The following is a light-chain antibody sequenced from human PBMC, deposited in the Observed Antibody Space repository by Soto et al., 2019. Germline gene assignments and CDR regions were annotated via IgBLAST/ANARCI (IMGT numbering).Light chain of an antibody. Sequence: EVVLTQSPGTLSLSPGERATLSCRASQIVGSSHLAWYQQKPGQAPRLLIYGASSRATGIPDRFSGSGSGTDFTLTINRVEPEDFAVYYCQHYGSSPLYTFGPGTKLEIK. CDR1: QIVGSSH. CDR2: GAS. V-gene: IGKV3-20*01. J-gene: IGKJ2*01. CDR3: QHYGSSPLYT.